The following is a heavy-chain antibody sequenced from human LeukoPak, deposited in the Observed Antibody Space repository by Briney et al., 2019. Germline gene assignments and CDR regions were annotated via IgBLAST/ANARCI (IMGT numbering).Heavy chain of an antibody. V-gene: IGHV3-23*01. CDR1: GFTFSSYA. D-gene: IGHD2-15*01. CDR2: ISGSGGST. Sequence: GGSLRLSCAASGFTFSSYAMSWVRQAPGKGLEWVSAISGSGGSTYYADSVKGRFTISRDNSKNTLYLQMNSLRAEDTAIYYCARVVAAPPTYNWFDPWGQGTLVTVSS. CDR3: ARVVAAPPTYNWFDP. J-gene: IGHJ5*02.